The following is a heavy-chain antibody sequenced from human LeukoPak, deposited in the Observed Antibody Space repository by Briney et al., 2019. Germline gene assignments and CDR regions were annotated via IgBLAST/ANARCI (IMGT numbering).Heavy chain of an antibody. Sequence: GGSLRLSCAASGFTFSSHHMTWVRQAPGESLEWVSSISASGVTTYLADSVKGRFTISRDHSKSTLSLQMNSLRTDDTAVYYCARVEAAGDSRGGYYYYYMDVWGKGTTVTVSS. V-gene: IGHV3-23*01. CDR1: GFTFSSHH. J-gene: IGHJ6*03. D-gene: IGHD3-22*01. CDR2: ISASGVTT. CDR3: ARVEAAGDSRGGYYYYYMDV.